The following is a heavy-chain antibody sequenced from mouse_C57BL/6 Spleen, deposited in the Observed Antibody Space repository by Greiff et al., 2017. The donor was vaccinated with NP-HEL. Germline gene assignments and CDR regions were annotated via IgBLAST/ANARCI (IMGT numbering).Heavy chain of an antibody. D-gene: IGHD1-1*01. CDR2: IHPNSGST. Sequence: QVQLQQPGAELVKPGASVKLSCKASGYTFTSYWMHWVKQRPGQGLEWIGMIHPNSGSTNYNEKFKSKATLTVDKSSSTAYMQLSSLTSEDSAVYYGAVITTVVATNYWGQGTLVTVSA. V-gene: IGHV1-64*01. CDR1: GYTFTSYW. J-gene: IGHJ3*01. CDR3: AVITTVVATNY.